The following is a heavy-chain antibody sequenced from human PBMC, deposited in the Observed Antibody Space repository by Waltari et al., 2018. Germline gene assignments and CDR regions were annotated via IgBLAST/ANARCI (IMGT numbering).Heavy chain of an antibody. Sequence: EVQLVESGGVVVQPGGSLRLSCAASGFTFDDYAMHWVRQAPGKGLEWVSLISWDGGSTYYADSVKGRFTISRDNSKNSLYLQMNSLRAEDTALYYCAKDSGRTADYYYYYMDVWGKGTTVTISS. CDR3: AKDSGRTADYYYYYMDV. J-gene: IGHJ6*03. D-gene: IGHD1-26*01. CDR1: GFTFDDYA. V-gene: IGHV3-43D*03. CDR2: ISWDGGST.